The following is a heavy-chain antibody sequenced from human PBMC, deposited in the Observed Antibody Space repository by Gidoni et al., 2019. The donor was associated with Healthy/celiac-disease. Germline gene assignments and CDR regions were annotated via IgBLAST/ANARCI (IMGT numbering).Heavy chain of an antibody. CDR2: IIPIFGTA. J-gene: IGHJ4*02. V-gene: IGHV1-69*01. Sequence: QVQLVQSGAEVQKPGSSVKVSCKASGGTFSSYAISWVRQAPGQGLEWMGGIIPIFGTANYAQKFQGRVTITADESTSTAYMELSSLRSEDTAVYYCAQRGDYYDSSGYWGSFDYWGQGTLVTVSS. CDR1: GGTFSSYA. D-gene: IGHD3-22*01. CDR3: AQRGDYYDSSGYWGSFDY.